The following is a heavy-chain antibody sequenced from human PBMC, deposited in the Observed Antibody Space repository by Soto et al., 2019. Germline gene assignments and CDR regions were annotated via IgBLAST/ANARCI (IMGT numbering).Heavy chain of an antibody. CDR2: ISYDGSNK. CDR1: GFTFSSYA. J-gene: IGHJ4*02. CDR3: XXXXXXXXXXXXXXXXX. V-gene: IGHV3-30-3*01. Sequence: QVQLVESGGGVVQPGRSLRLSCAASGFTFSSYAMHWVRQAPGKGLEWVAVISYDGSNKYYADSVKGRFTISRDNSKNTLYLQMSSLRAEDTAXXXXXXXXXXXXXXXXXXXXXWGQGTLVTVSS.